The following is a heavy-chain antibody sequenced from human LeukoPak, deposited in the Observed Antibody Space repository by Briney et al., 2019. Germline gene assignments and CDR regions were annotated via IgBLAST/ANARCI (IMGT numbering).Heavy chain of an antibody. Sequence: PGGSLRLSCAASGFTFTTSDMHWIRQAPGKGLECVAFLGSDGNYKYYGDSVKGRFTLSRDNSKNTLYLQVNSLRVEDTAVYYCVREAYYGSASDYNDAFEIWGQGTRVTVLS. D-gene: IGHD3-10*01. CDR1: GFTFTTSD. CDR3: VREAYYGSASDYNDAFEI. J-gene: IGHJ3*02. V-gene: IGHV3-30*02. CDR2: LGSDGNYK.